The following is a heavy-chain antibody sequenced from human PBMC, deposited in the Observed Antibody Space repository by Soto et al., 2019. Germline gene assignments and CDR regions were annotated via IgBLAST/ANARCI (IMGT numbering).Heavy chain of an antibody. CDR1: GYTYTIYA. V-gene: IGHV1-3*01. CDR2: INAGNGNT. J-gene: IGHJ6*02. CDR3: ARADIVATIGYSSGWNHYGLDV. Sequence: ASVKVSCKASGYTYTIYAMHWVRQAPGQRLEWMGWINAGNGNTKYSQKFQGRVTITRDTSASTAYMELSSLRSEDTAVYYCARADIVATIGYSSGWNHYGLDVWGQGTTVTVSS. D-gene: IGHD5-12*01.